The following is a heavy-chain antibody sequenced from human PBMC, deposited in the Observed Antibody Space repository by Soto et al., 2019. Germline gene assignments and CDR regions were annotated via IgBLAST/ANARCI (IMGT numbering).Heavy chain of an antibody. CDR3: ARDRSGSSGYYGMDV. V-gene: IGHV3-53*01. Sequence: EVQLVESGGGLIQPGGSLRLSCAASGFTVNTNYMSWVRQVPGKGLEWVSLIYSDGTTYYADPMKGRFIISRDNSKNILYLQMNSLRADDTAVYYCARDRSGSSGYYGMDVWGQGTTVTVSS. D-gene: IGHD3-10*01. CDR1: GFTVNTNY. CDR2: IYSDGTT. J-gene: IGHJ6*02.